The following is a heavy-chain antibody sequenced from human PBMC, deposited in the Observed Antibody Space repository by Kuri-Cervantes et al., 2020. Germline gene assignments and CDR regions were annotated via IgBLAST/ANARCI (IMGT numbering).Heavy chain of an antibody. CDR2: ISYDGSNK. V-gene: IGHV3-30-3*01. Sequence: LSLTCAASGFTFSSYAMHWVRQAPGKGLEWVAVISYDGSNKYYADSVKGRFTISRDNSKNTLYLQMNSLRAEDTAVYYCARESVAGLDYWGQGTLVTVSS. J-gene: IGHJ4*02. D-gene: IGHD6-19*01. CDR3: ARESVAGLDY. CDR1: GFTFSSYA.